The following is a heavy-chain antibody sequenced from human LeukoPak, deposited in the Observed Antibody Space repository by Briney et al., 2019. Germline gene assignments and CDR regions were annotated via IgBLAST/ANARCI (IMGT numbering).Heavy chain of an antibody. Sequence: ASVKVSCKASGYTFTNYDINWVRQATGQGLEWMGYMNPNSGDTGYAQKFQDRVTITSDTSISTAYMELSSLRSDDTAVYYCAREGLDYWGQGTLVTVSS. V-gene: IGHV1-8*03. CDR1: GYTFTNYD. J-gene: IGHJ4*02. CDR2: MNPNSGDT. CDR3: AREGLDY.